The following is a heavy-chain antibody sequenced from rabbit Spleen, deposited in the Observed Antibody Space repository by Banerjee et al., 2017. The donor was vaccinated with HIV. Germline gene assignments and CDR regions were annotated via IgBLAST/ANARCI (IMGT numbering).Heavy chain of an antibody. D-gene: IGHD2-1*01. J-gene: IGHJ4*01. CDR3: ARGYNGDSDYFNL. V-gene: IGHV1S45*01. CDR1: GFSFSNKAV. CDR2: INAVTGKA. Sequence: QEQLVESGGGLVKPEGSLKLSCTASGFSFSNKAVMCWVRQAPGKGLEWIACINAVTGKAVYASWAKGRFTFSKTSSTTVTLQMTSLTGADTATYFCARGYNGDSDYFNLWGPGTLVTVS.